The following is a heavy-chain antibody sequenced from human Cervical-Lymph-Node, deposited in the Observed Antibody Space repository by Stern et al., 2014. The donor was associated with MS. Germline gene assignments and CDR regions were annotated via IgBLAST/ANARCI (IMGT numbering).Heavy chain of an antibody. D-gene: IGHD4-11*01. J-gene: IGHJ6*02. V-gene: IGHV1-69*01. CDR1: GGTFSSYA. CDR2: IIPIFGTA. CDR3: ARGTVMTTVTIRSYYYYYGMDV. Sequence: QVQLGQSGAEVKKPGSSVKVSCKASGGTFSSYAISWVRQAPGQGLEWMGGIIPIFGTANYAQKFQGRVTITADESTSTAYMELSSLRSEDTAVYYCARGTVMTTVTIRSYYYYYGMDVWGQGTTVTVSS.